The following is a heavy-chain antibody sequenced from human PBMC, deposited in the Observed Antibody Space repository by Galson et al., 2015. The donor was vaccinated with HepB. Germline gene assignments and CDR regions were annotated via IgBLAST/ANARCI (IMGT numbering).Heavy chain of an antibody. V-gene: IGHV3-9*01. CDR3: VKDSRYSYGYPDAFDM. D-gene: IGHD5-18*01. J-gene: IGHJ3*02. CDR1: GFTFSSYA. Sequence: SLRLSCAASGFTFSSYAMHWVRQAPGKGLEWVSGVSWNSANIDYADSVKGRFTISRDNAKNVLHLQMNSLRPEDTALYHCVKDSRYSYGYPDAFDMWGQGTMVTVSS. CDR2: VSWNSANI.